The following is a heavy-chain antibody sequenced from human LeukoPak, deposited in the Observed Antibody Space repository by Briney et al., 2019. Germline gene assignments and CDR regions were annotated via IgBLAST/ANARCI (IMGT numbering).Heavy chain of an antibody. Sequence: GGSLRLSCAASGFTFSSYEMNWVRQAPGKGLEWVSYISSSGSTIYYADSVKGRFTISRDNAKNSLYLQMNSLRAEDTAVYYCARAGSSGSILPYYYYMDVWGKGTTVTISS. D-gene: IGHD3-22*01. V-gene: IGHV3-48*03. J-gene: IGHJ6*03. CDR1: GFTFSSYE. CDR3: ARAGSSGSILPYYYYMDV. CDR2: ISSSGSTI.